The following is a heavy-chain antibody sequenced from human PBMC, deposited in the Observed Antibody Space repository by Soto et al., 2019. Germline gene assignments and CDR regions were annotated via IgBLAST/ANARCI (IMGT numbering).Heavy chain of an antibody. CDR3: ARSLVLGGYSYYYYGMDV. CDR1: GYTFTSYA. D-gene: IGHD2-8*02. V-gene: IGHV1-3*01. J-gene: IGHJ6*02. Sequence: ASVKVSCKASGYTFTSYAMHWVRQAPGQRLEWMGWINAGNGNTKYSQKFQGRVTITRDTSASTAYMELSSLRSEDTAVYYCARSLVLGGYSYYYYGMDVWGQGTTVTVSS. CDR2: INAGNGNT.